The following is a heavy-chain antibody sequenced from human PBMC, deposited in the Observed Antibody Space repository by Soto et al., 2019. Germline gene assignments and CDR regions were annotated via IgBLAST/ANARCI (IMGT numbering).Heavy chain of an antibody. CDR3: AGGGHVVVVTAAFDY. D-gene: IGHD2-21*02. CDR1: GNTFTNYY. CDR2: INPSGGHT. V-gene: IGHV1-46*01. J-gene: IGHJ4*02. Sequence: QVQLMQSGAEVKKPGASVKVSCKASGNTFTNYYIHWVRQAPGQGLEWMGTINPSGGHTIYAQKFLGRVTMTRYTSTSTLYMELTSLRSEDTAVYYCAGGGHVVVVTAAFDYWGQGTLVTVSS.